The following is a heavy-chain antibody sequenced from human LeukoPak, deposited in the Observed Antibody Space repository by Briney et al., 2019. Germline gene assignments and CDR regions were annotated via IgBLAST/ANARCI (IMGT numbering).Heavy chain of an antibody. Sequence: SETLSLTCTVSGYSISSGYYWGWIRQPPGKGLEWIGSIHHSGSIYYNPSLRSRVTISVDTSKNQFSLKLSSVTAADTAVYYCARDPNGSSWEDYWGQGTLVTVSS. CDR2: IHHSGSI. CDR3: ARDPNGSSWEDY. D-gene: IGHD6-13*01. J-gene: IGHJ4*02. CDR1: GYSISSGYY. V-gene: IGHV4-38-2*02.